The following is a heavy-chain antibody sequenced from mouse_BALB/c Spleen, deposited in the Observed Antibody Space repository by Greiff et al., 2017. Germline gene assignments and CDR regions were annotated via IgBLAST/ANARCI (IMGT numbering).Heavy chain of an antibody. Sequence: EVKVEESGGGLVKPGGSLKLSCAASGFTFSDYYMYWVRQTPEKRLEWVATISDGGSYTYYPDSVKGRFTISRDNAKNNLYLQMSSLKSEDTAMYYCARDRGYYGSSPFAYWGQGTLVTVSA. CDR3: ARDRGYYGSSPFAY. CDR1: GFTFSDYY. V-gene: IGHV5-4*02. J-gene: IGHJ3*01. D-gene: IGHD1-1*01. CDR2: ISDGGSYT.